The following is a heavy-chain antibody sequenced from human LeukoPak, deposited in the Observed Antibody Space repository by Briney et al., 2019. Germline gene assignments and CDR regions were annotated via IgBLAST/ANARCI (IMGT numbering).Heavy chain of an antibody. CDR2: IYYSGST. CDR3: AGGLYSSGWLFDY. D-gene: IGHD6-19*01. Sequence: SETLSLTCTVSGGSISSGGYYWSWSRQPPGKGLEWIGYIYYSGSTNYNPSLKSRVTISVDTSKNQFSLKLSSVTAADTAVYYCAGGLYSSGWLFDYWGQGTLVTVAS. J-gene: IGHJ4*02. V-gene: IGHV4-61*08. CDR1: GGSISSGGYY.